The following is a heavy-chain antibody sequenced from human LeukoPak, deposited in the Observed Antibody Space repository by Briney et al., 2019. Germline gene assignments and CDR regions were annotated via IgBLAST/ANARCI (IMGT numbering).Heavy chain of an antibody. Sequence: PGGSLRLSCAASGFTFSSYGMHWVRQAPGKGLEWVAVIWYDGSNKYYADSVKGRFTISRDNSKNTLYLQMNSLRAEDTAVYYCARDNGDIVATATYYFDYWGQGTLVTVSP. J-gene: IGHJ4*02. CDR2: IWYDGSNK. D-gene: IGHD5-12*01. CDR1: GFTFSSYG. CDR3: ARDNGDIVATATYYFDY. V-gene: IGHV3-33*01.